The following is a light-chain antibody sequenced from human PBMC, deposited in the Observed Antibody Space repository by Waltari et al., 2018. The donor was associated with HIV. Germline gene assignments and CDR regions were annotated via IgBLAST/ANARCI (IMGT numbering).Light chain of an antibody. CDR1: SSDVGGYNY. CDR2: EVS. J-gene: IGLJ3*02. Sequence: QSALTQPASVSGSPGQSITISCTGTSSDVGGYNYVSWYQQHPGKAPKLMFYEVSSRPSGVSNRFSGSKSGNTASLTISGLQAEDEADYYCSSYTSSSTLRVFGGGTKLTVL. CDR3: SSYTSSSTLRV. V-gene: IGLV2-14*01.